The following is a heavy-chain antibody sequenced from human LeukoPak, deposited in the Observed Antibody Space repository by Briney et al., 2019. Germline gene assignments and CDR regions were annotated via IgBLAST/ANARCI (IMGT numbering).Heavy chain of an antibody. CDR3: AKDTTPPKAGFDP. CDR1: GFTFDDYG. CDR2: INWDGTNT. V-gene: IGHV3-20*04. D-gene: IGHD1-14*01. Sequence: GGSLRLSCAASGFTFDDYGMSWVRHVPGKGLEWVSGINWDGTNTGYADSVKGRFTISRDNSKNTLYLQMNSLRAEDTAVYYCAKDTTPPKAGFDPWGQGTLVTVSS. J-gene: IGHJ5*02.